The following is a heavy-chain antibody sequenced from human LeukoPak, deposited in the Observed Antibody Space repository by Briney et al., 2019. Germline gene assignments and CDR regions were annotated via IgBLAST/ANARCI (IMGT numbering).Heavy chain of an antibody. D-gene: IGHD3-22*01. V-gene: IGHV5-51*01. CDR1: GYSFTDYW. CDR2: VYPGDSDT. Sequence: GESLKISCKASGYSFTDYWIGWVRQMPGKGLEWMGIVYPGDSDTRYSPSFPGQVTISADKSISTAYLQWSSLKASDTAMYYCARQDSRGYFGYGGQGTLVTVSS. J-gene: IGHJ4*02. CDR3: ARQDSRGYFGY.